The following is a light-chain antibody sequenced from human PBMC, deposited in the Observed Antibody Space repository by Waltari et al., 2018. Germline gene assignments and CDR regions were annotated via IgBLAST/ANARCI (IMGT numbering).Light chain of an antibody. CDR1: RTHVGGYNY. J-gene: IGLJ1*01. CDR3: SSFTRNSLYV. V-gene: IGLV2-14*01. Sequence: QSALTQPASASGSPGQSITIPCTGTRTHVGGYNYVSWYQQHPGKAPKLMIYDVSSRPAGVSNRFSGSKSGNTASLTISGLQAEDEADYYCSSFTRNSLYVFGTGTKVTVL. CDR2: DVS.